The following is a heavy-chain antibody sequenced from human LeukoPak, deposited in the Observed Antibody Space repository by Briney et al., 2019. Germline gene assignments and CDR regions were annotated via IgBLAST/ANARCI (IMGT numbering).Heavy chain of an antibody. CDR3: ARGVSEYYFDY. CDR1: GYTFTSYY. V-gene: IGHV1-46*01. J-gene: IGHJ4*02. Sequence: ASVKVSCKASGYTFTSYYMHWVRQAPGQGLEWMGIINPSGGSTSYAQKFQGRVTMTRDTSTGTVYMELSSPRSEDTAVYYCARGVSEYYFDYWGQGTLVTVSS. CDR2: INPSGGST. D-gene: IGHD5/OR15-5a*01.